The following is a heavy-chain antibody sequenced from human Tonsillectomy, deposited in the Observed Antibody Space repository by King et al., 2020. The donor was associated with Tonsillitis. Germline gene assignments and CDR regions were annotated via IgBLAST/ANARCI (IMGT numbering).Heavy chain of an antibody. CDR3: AKSSGRLSIFGIVIMQFDS. CDR1: VFTFNNYS. D-gene: IGHD3-3*01. CDR2: VGGCGFYQ. V-gene: IGHV3-23*04. J-gene: IGHJ4*02. Sequence: VQLVEAGGGLVQPGGSLRLSCVAAVFTFNNYSMSGFRQTPGEGLGWVQSVGGCGFYQYYATSVKGRFPIPRENSKNTLYLQMNSLRAEDTAIYYCAKSSGRLSIFGIVIMQFDSWGQGTLVTVSS.